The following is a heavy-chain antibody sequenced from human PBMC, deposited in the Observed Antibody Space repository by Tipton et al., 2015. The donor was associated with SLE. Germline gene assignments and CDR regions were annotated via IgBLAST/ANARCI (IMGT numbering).Heavy chain of an antibody. D-gene: IGHD2/OR15-2a*01. CDR2: IYYSGST. CDR1: GGSIGSYY. J-gene: IGHJ4*02. V-gene: IGHV4-59*01. Sequence: TLSLTCTVSGGSIGSYYWIWIRQPPGKGLEWLGYIYYSGSTNYNPSLKSRVTISVDTSRNQFSLKLTSVTAADTAMYYCARAAGPPSTWGQGTLVTVSS. CDR3: ARAAGPPST.